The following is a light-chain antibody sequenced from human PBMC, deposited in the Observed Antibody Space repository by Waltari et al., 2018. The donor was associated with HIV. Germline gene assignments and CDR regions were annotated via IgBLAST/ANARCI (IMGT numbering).Light chain of an antibody. V-gene: IGLV3-25*03. J-gene: IGLJ3*02. Sequence: SYELTQPPSVSVSPGQTARITCSGDALPKQYAYWYQQRPGQAPVLVIYKDTGRPSGIPERFSGSSSGTTATLSIIGVQAQDAADYHCQSADSNASLWVFGGGTKLTVL. CDR1: ALPKQY. CDR2: KDT. CDR3: QSADSNASLWV.